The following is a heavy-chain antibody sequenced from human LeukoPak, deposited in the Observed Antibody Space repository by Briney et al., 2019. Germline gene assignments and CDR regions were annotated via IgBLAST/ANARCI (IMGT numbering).Heavy chain of an antibody. V-gene: IGHV4-34*01. Sequence: SETLSLTCAVYGGSFSGYYWSWIRQPPGKGLEWIGEINHSGSTNYNPSLKSRVTISVDTSKNQFSLKLSSVTAADTAVYYCASKGRPSGRGYYYGSGSHLSGPPYFDYWGQGTLVTVSS. D-gene: IGHD3-10*01. CDR1: GGSFSGYY. CDR3: ASKGRPSGRGYYYGSGSHLSGPPYFDY. CDR2: INHSGST. J-gene: IGHJ4*02.